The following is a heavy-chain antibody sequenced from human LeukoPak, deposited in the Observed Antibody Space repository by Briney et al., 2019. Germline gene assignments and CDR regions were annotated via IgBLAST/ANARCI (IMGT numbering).Heavy chain of an antibody. CDR1: GFTFSSYA. CDR3: AKAGGGMATTRTSGAFNI. V-gene: IGHV3-23*01. CDR2: ISSGGVNT. D-gene: IGHD5-24*01. Sequence: GGSLRLSCAASGFTFSSYAMSWVRQAPGKGLEWVSAISSGGVNTYYADSVKGRFTVSRDNSEDTLYLQMNSLRVEDTAVYYCAKAGGGMATTRTSGAFNIWGQGTMVTVSS. J-gene: IGHJ3*02.